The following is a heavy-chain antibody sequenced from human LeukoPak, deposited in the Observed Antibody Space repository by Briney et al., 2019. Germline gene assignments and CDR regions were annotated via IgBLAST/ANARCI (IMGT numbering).Heavy chain of an antibody. CDR3: ARGGQLERSYYYYMDV. CDR2: INPSGGST. V-gene: IGHV1-46*01. CDR1: GYTFTGYY. D-gene: IGHD1-1*01. J-gene: IGHJ6*03. Sequence: GASVKVSCKASGYTFTGYYMHWVRQAPGQGLEWMGIINPSGGSTSYAQKFQGRVTMTRDMSTSTVYMELSSLRSEDTAVYYCARGGQLERSYYYYMDVWGKGTTVTVSS.